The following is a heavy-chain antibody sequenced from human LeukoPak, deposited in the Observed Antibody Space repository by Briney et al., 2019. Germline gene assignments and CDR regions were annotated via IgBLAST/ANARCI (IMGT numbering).Heavy chain of an antibody. J-gene: IGHJ3*02. Sequence: PGGSLRLSCAASGFTFSSYGMSWVRQAPGKGLEWVSALSGSGGTTHNADSVKGRFTISRDNSKNTLYLQMNSLRVEDTAVYYCAKDRAYAFDIWGQGTMVTVSS. D-gene: IGHD3-10*01. V-gene: IGHV3-23*01. CDR1: GFTFSSYG. CDR2: LSGSGGTT. CDR3: AKDRAYAFDI.